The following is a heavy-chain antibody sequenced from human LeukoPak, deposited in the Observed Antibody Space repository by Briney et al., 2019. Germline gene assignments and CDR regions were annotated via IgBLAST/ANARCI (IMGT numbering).Heavy chain of an antibody. J-gene: IGHJ4*02. CDR1: GGSISSSIYY. Sequence: KPSETLSLTCIVSGGSISSSIYYWAWIRQPAGKGLEWIGRIYTSGTTNYNTTLKSRLTMSIDTSKNQFSLRLSTVTAADTAVYYCAREDPLAAARGLDFWGRGTLVTVSS. D-gene: IGHD6-6*01. V-gene: IGHV4-61*02. CDR2: IYTSGTT. CDR3: AREDPLAAARGLDF.